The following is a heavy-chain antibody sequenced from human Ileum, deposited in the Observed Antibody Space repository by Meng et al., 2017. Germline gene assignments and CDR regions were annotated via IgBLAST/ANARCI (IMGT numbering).Heavy chain of an antibody. CDR1: GGSISSYY. CDR2: IYYSGST. J-gene: IGHJ3*02. V-gene: IGHV4-59*01. Sequence: GSLRLSCTVSGGSISSYYWSWIRQPPRKGLEWIGYIYYSGSTNYNPSLKSRVTISVDTSKNQFSLKLSSVTAADTAVYYCARQYMVRGVIYAFDIWGQGTMVTVSS. D-gene: IGHD3-10*01. CDR3: ARQYMVRGVIYAFDI.